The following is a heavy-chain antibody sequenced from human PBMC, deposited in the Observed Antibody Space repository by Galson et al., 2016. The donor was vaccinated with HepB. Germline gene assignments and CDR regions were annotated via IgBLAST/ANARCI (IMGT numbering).Heavy chain of an antibody. D-gene: IGHD3-16*01. CDR1: GYTFTSYA. CDR3: ARPIHLGGYYYYGMDF. CDR2: INTNTGNP. Sequence: SVKVSCKASGYTFTSYAMNWVRQAPGQGLEWMGWINTNTGNPTYAQGFTGRFVFSLDTSVSTAYLQISSLKAEDTAVYYCARPIHLGGYYYYGMDFWGQGTTVTVSS. V-gene: IGHV7-4-1*02. J-gene: IGHJ6*02.